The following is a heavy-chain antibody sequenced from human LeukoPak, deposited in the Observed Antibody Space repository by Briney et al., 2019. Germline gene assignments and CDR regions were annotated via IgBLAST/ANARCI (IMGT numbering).Heavy chain of an antibody. J-gene: IGHJ4*02. CDR1: GGSISSGDYF. CDR2: IYYSGST. Sequence: TLSLTCTVSGGSISSGDYFWSWIRQPPGKGLEGIGYIYYSGSTYYNPSLKSRVTISVDTSKNQFSLKLSSVTAADTAVYYCARGYSSGWFADFDYWGQGTLVTVSS. D-gene: IGHD6-19*01. CDR3: ARGYSSGWFADFDY. V-gene: IGHV4-30-4*08.